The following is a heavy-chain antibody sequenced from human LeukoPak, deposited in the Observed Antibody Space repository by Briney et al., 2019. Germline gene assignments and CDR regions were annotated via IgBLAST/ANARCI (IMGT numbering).Heavy chain of an antibody. J-gene: IGHJ3*02. Sequence: SETLSLTCAVYGGSFSGYYWSWIRQPPGKGLEWIGEINHSGSTNYNPSLKSRVTISVDTSKNQFSLKLSSVTAADTAVYYCARRLRGYSYGDAFDIWGQGTMVTVSS. D-gene: IGHD5-18*01. CDR3: ARRLRGYSYGDAFDI. CDR1: GGSFSGYY. CDR2: INHSGST. V-gene: IGHV4-34*01.